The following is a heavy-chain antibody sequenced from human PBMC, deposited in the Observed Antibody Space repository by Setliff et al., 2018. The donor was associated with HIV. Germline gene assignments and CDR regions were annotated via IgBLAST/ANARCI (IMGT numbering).Heavy chain of an antibody. CDR3: ARERSLITNRRYFDS. V-gene: IGHV4-34*01. Sequence: ETLSLTCAVYGGSFSSYYWSWIRQPPGKGLEWIGEINHSGSTNYNPSLKSRVTIAVDTAKNQFSLKVSSVTAADTAVYYCARERSLITNRRYFDSWGQGTLVTVSS. CDR1: GGSFSSYY. CDR2: INHSGST. D-gene: IGHD1-1*01. J-gene: IGHJ4*02.